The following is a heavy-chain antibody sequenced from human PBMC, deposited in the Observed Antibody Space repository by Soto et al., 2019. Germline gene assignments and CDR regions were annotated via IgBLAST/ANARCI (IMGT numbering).Heavy chain of an antibody. CDR1: GYTFTSYG. V-gene: IGHV1-18*01. CDR3: ARDNAIAAPNFWYGMDV. CDR2: ISAYNGNT. Sequence: QVQLVQSGAEVKKPGASVKVSCKASGYTFTSYGISSVRQAPGQGLEWMGWISAYNGNTNYAQKLQGRVTMTTDTSTSTAYMELRSLRSDDTAVYYCARDNAIAAPNFWYGMDVWGQGTTVTVSS. D-gene: IGHD6-6*01. J-gene: IGHJ6*02.